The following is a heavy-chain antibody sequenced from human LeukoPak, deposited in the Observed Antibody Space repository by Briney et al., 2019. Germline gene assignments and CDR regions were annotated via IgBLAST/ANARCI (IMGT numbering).Heavy chain of an antibody. J-gene: IGHJ4*02. V-gene: IGHV1-2*06. CDR1: GYTFTGYY. D-gene: IGHD3-22*01. CDR2: INPNSGGT. Sequence: ASVTVSCTASGYTFTGYYMHWVRQAPGQGLEWMGRINPNSGGTNYAQKFQGRVTMTRDTSISTAYMELSRLRSDDTAVYYCASVDKYYYDSSGYLGSYWGQGTLVTVSS. CDR3: ASVDKYYYDSSGYLGSY.